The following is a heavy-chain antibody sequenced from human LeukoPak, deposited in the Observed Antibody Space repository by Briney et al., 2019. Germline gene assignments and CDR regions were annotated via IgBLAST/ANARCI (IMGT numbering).Heavy chain of an antibody. D-gene: IGHD3-22*01. J-gene: IGHJ4*02. V-gene: IGHV4-39*01. CDR1: GGSISSSSYY. CDR3: ARQYYYDSTD. Sequence: SETLSLTCTVSGGSISSSSYYWGWIRQPPGKGREWIGSIYYSGSTYYNLSLKSRVTISVDTSKNQFSLKLSSVTAADTAVYYCARQYYYDSTDWGQGTLVTVSS. CDR2: IYYSGST.